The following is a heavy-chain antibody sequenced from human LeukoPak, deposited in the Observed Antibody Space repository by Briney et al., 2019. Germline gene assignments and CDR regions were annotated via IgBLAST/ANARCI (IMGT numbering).Heavy chain of an antibody. CDR2: INQDESSK. V-gene: IGHV3-7*01. J-gene: IGHJ6*04. CDR3: AELGITMIGSV. Sequence: PGGSLRLSCAVSGFTFSSYWMGWVRQAPGKGLAWVANINQDESSKYYEDSVKGRFTISRDNADNSLYLQMNSLGAEDTAVYYCAELGITMIGSVWGKGTTVTISS. D-gene: IGHD3-10*02. CDR1: GFTFSSYW.